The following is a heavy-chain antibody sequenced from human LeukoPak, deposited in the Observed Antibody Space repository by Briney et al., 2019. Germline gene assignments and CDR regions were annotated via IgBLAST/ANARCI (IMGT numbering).Heavy chain of an antibody. CDR2: IYYSGST. V-gene: IGHV4-39*01. D-gene: IGHD3-9*01. J-gene: IGHJ3*02. Sequence: SETLSLTCTVSGGSISSSSYYWGWIRQPPGKGLEWIGSIYYSGSTYYNPSLKSRVTISVDTSKNQFSLKLSSVTAADTAVYYCARGLRYFDWSPPYDAFDIWGQGTMVTVSP. CDR1: GGSISSSSYY. CDR3: ARGLRYFDWSPPYDAFDI.